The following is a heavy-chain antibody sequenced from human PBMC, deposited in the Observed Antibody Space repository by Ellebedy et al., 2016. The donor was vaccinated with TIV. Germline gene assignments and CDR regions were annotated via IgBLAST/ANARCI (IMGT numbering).Heavy chain of an antibody. CDR1: GGSISSYY. J-gene: IGHJ4*02. V-gene: IGHV4-4*07. Sequence: SETLSLXXTVSGGSISSYYWSWIRQPAGKGLEWIGRIYTSGSTNYNPSLKSRVTISVDTSKNQFSLKLRSVTAADTAVYYCARGQGRRKATDYWGQGTLVTVSS. D-gene: IGHD5-12*01. CDR3: ARGQGRRKATDY. CDR2: IYTSGST.